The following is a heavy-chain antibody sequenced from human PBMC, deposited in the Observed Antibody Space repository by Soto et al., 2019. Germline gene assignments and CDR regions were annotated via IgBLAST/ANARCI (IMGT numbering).Heavy chain of an antibody. CDR1: GFTFSSYG. CDR3: AEEDSGWYGNGYYYGMDV. V-gene: IGHV3-30*18. CDR2: ISYDGSNK. D-gene: IGHD6-19*01. J-gene: IGHJ6*02. Sequence: PGGSLRLSCAASGFTFSSYGMHWVRQAPGKGLEWVAVISYDGSNKYYADSVKGRFTISRDNSKNTLYLQMNSLRAEDTAVYYCAEEDSGWYGNGYYYGMDVWGQGTTVTVSS.